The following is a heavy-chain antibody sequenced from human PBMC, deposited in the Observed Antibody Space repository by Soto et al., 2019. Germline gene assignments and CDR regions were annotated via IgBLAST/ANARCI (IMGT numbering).Heavy chain of an antibody. V-gene: IGHV1-69*02. CDR2: IIPILGIA. D-gene: IGHD6-13*01. CDR1: GGTFSSYT. J-gene: IGHJ6*03. CDR3: ATDPSYSSSWYSFHYYYYMDV. Sequence: SVKVSCNASGGTFSSYTISWVRQAPGQGLEWMGRIIPILGIANYAQKFQGRVTITADKSTSTAYMELSSLRSEDTAVYYCATDPSYSSSWYSFHYYYYMDVWGKGTTVTVSS.